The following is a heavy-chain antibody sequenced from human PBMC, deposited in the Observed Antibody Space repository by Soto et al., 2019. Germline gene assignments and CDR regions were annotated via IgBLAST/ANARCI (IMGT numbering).Heavy chain of an antibody. V-gene: IGHV1-69*02. CDR3: ASRDFDWPTNDY. Sequence: SVKVSFKASGGTFSSYTISWVRQAPGQGLEWMGRIIPILGIANYAQKFQGRVTITADKSTSTAYMELSSLRSEDTAVYYCASRDFDWPTNDYWGQGTLVTVSS. CDR2: IIPILGIA. CDR1: GGTFSSYT. J-gene: IGHJ4*02. D-gene: IGHD3-9*01.